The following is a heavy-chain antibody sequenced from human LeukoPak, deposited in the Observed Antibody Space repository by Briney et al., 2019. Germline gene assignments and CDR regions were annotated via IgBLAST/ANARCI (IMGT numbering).Heavy chain of an antibody. V-gene: IGHV3-23*01. J-gene: IGHJ6*02. CDR3: AKAVGATRGYYYSGMDV. Sequence: GGSLRRSCAASGFTFSSYAMTWVRQAPGKGLEWVSAISGGGGSAYYADSVKGRFTISRDSSMNTLYLQMNSLTAGDTAVYYCAKAVGATRGYYYSGMDVWGQGTTVTVSS. CDR1: GFTFSSYA. D-gene: IGHD1-26*01. CDR2: ISGGGGSA.